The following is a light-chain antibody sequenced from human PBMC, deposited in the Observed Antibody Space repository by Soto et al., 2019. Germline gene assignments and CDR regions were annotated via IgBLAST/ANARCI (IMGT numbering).Light chain of an antibody. CDR1: QSVSSSY. J-gene: IGKJ2*01. CDR3: QQYGNSPYT. V-gene: IGKV3-20*01. CDR2: GTS. Sequence: DIVLTQSPGTLSLSPGERATLSCRASQSVSSSYLTWYQQKPGQAPRLLIYGTSSRATGIPDRFSGSGSGTDFTLTIIRLEPEDFAVYYCQQYGNSPYTFGQGTKLEIK.